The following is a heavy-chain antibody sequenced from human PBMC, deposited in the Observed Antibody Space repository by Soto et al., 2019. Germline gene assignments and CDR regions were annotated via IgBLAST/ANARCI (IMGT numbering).Heavy chain of an antibody. CDR1: GGSISSIHW. J-gene: IGHJ3*01. V-gene: IGHV4-4*02. D-gene: IGHD1-20*01. CDR3: ARVVLSITRGAFDA. Sequence: QVQLQESGPGLVKPSGTLSLTCAVSGGSISSIHWWTWVRQSPGKGLEYIGEISHSGTSNPNPSRKSRVTLSVDRSKNHFSLTLTSVTAADTAVYYCARVVLSITRGAFDAWGQGTPVIVSS. CDR2: ISHSGTS.